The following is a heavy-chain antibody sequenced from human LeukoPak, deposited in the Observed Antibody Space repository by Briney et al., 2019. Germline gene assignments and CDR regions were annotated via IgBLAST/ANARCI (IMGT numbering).Heavy chain of an antibody. Sequence: GGSLRLSCAASGFTFSSYAMHWVRQAPGKGLEWVAVISYDGSNKYYADSVKGRFTISRDNSKNTLYLQMNSLRAEDTAVYYCAREKLVGATSWFDPWGQGTLVTVSS. CDR1: GFTFSSYA. J-gene: IGHJ5*02. D-gene: IGHD1-26*01. CDR3: AREKLVGATSWFDP. CDR2: ISYDGSNK. V-gene: IGHV3-30-3*01.